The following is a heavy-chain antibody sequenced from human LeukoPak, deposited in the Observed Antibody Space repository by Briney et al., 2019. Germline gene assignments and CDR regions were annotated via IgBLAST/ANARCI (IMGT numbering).Heavy chain of an antibody. V-gene: IGHV3-74*01. CDR3: AKDAYGDRLRDLDY. CDR1: GFTFSNYW. Sequence: GGSLRLSCAASGFTFSNYWMHWVRQAPGRGLVWVSRINSDGINTSYADSVMGRFTISRDNAKNTLYLQMNSLRAEDTAVYYCAKDAYGDRLRDLDYWGQGTLVTVSS. CDR2: INSDGINT. J-gene: IGHJ4*02. D-gene: IGHD4-17*01.